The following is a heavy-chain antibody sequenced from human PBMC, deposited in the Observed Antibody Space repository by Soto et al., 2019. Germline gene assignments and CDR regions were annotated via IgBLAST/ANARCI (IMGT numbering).Heavy chain of an antibody. CDR1: GFTFSNTW. CDR2: IKTETDGGTT. D-gene: IGHD3-10*01. Sequence: EVQLVESGGGLVKPGGSLRLSCAASGFTFSNTWMSWVCQAPGKGMEWVGRIKTETDGGTTDYAEPEKGRFTISRDDSKNTLYLEMNSLKIEDTAVYYCTTGLHFGDVFDIWDQGTMVPFSS. V-gene: IGHV3-15*01. CDR3: TTGLHFGDVFDI. J-gene: IGHJ3*02.